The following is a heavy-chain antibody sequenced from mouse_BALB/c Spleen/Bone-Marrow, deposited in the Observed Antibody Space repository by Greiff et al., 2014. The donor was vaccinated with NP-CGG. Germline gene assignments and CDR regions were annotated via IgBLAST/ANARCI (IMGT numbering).Heavy chain of an antibody. CDR2: IYPGNVNT. CDR3: ARALTCTWFAY. J-gene: IGHJ3*01. Sequence: LQESGPELVKPGASAKISCKASGYTFTRYYIHWVKQRPGQGLEWIGWIYPGNVNTKYNEKFKDKATLTADKSSSTAYMQLSSLTSEYSAVYCCARALTCTWFAYWGQGTRVTVTA. D-gene: IGHD4-1*01. CDR1: GYTFTRYY. V-gene: IGHV1S56*01.